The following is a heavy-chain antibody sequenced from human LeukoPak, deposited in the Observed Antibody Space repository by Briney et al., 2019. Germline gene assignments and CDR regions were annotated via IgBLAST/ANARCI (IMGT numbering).Heavy chain of an antibody. D-gene: IGHD3-22*01. CDR3: ARDRNYYDSSGGYVFV. V-gene: IGHV3-9*01. CDR1: GFTFDDYA. Sequence: PGRSLRLSCAASGFTFDDYAMHWVRQAPGKGLEWVSGISWNSGSIGYADSVKGRFTISRDNAKNSLYLQMNSLRAEDTALYYCARDRNYYDSSGGYVFVWGQGTMVTVSS. J-gene: IGHJ3*01. CDR2: ISWNSGSI.